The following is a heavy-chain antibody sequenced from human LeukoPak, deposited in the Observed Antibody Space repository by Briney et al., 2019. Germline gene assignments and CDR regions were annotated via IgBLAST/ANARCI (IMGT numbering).Heavy chain of an antibody. CDR1: GGSISSYY. D-gene: IGHD1-26*01. J-gene: IGHJ3*02. CDR2: IYYSGCT. Sequence: PSETLSLTCTVSGGSISSYYWSWIRQPPGRGLEWIGYIYYSGCTNYNPSLKSRVTISVDTSKNQFSLKLSSVTAADTAVYYCARCWELLAFDIWGQGTMVTVSS. V-gene: IGHV4-59*08. CDR3: ARCWELLAFDI.